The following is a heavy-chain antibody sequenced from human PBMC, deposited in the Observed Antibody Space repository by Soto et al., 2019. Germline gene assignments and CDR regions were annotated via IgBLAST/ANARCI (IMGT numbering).Heavy chain of an antibody. Sequence: EVQLLESGGGLVQTGGSLRLSCAASGFTFSSYAMSWVRQAPVKGLEWVSTISGSGDNTYYADSVRGRFAIARDTSKNTLYLQMNSLRSEDTALYYCARLPVEAYNWFDPWGQGTLVTVSS. CDR2: ISGSGDNT. CDR3: ARLPVEAYNWFDP. CDR1: GFTFSSYA. V-gene: IGHV3-23*01. D-gene: IGHD1-26*01. J-gene: IGHJ5*02.